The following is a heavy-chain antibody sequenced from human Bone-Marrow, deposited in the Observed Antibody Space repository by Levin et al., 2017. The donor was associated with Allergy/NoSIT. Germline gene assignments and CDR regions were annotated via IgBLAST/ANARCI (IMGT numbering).Heavy chain of an antibody. CDR3: ARLAGQYGYYYMDV. V-gene: IGHV4-39*01. CDR1: GGSISSSRYY. D-gene: IGHD4-17*01. Sequence: SCTVSGGSISSSRYYWGWIRQPPGKGLEWIGSIYYSGSTYYNPSLKSRVTISVDTSKNQFSLKLSSVTAADTTMYYCARLAGQYGYYYMDVWGKGTTVTVSS. CDR2: IYYSGST. J-gene: IGHJ6*03.